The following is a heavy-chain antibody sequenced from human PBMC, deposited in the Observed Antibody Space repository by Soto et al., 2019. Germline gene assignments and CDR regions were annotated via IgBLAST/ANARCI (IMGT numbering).Heavy chain of an antibody. CDR1: GFTFSSYG. CDR3: AKDLRSYYDILTGYYSSLDY. CDR2: ISYDGSNK. V-gene: IGHV3-30*18. D-gene: IGHD3-9*01. Sequence: GGSLRLSCAASGFTFSSYGMHWVRQAPGKGLEWLAVISYDGSNKYYADSVKGRFTISRDNSKNTLYLQMNSLRAEDTAVYYCAKDLRSYYDILTGYYSSLDYWGQGTLVTVSS. J-gene: IGHJ4*02.